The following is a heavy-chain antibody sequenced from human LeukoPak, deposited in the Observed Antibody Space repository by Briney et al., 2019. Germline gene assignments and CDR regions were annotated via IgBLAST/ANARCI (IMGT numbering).Heavy chain of an antibody. J-gene: IGHJ6*03. Sequence: SETLSLTCTVSGGSISSYYWSWIRQPPGKGLEWIGYIYYSGSTNYNPSLKSRVTISVDTSKNQFSLKLSSVTAADTAVYYCARGHNDYVWGSYRPTYYYYMDVWGKGTTVTISS. CDR2: IYYSGST. D-gene: IGHD3-16*02. CDR1: GGSISSYY. V-gene: IGHV4-59*01. CDR3: ARGHNDYVWGSYRPTYYYYMDV.